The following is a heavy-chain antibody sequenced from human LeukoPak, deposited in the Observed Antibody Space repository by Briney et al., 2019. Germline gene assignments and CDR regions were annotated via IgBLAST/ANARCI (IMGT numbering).Heavy chain of an antibody. CDR3: AKDLPNPGTSRHFQY. J-gene: IGHJ1*01. D-gene: IGHD2-8*01. CDR2: ISGSGGST. V-gene: IGHV3-23*01. CDR1: GFTFTSYA. Sequence: GGSLRLSFAASGFTFTSYALSWVRQAPGKGLEWVSSISGSGGSTYYADSVKGRFTISRDNSKNTLYLQMNSLRAEDTAVYYCAKDLPNPGTSRHFQYWGQGTLVTVSS.